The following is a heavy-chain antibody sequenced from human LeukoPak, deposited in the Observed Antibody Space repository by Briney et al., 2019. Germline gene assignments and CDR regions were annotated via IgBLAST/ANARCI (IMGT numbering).Heavy chain of an antibody. CDR3: AKDIHPYYDSSGWCYFDY. CDR1: GYTFTSYG. J-gene: IGHJ4*02. D-gene: IGHD3-22*01. V-gene: IGHV1-18*01. CDR2: ISAYNGNT. Sequence: ASVKVSCKASGYTFTSYGISWVRRAPGQGLEWMGWISAYNGNTNYAQKLQGRVTMTTDTSTSTAYMELRSLRSEDTAMYYCAKDIHPYYDSSGWCYFDYWGQGTLVTVSS.